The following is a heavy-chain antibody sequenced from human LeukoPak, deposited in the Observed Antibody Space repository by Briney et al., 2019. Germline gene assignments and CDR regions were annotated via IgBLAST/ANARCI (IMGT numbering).Heavy chain of an antibody. CDR2: IIPILGIA. D-gene: IGHD3-22*01. CDR3: ARSYDSSGYISG. CDR1: GGTFSSYA. V-gene: IGHV1-69*04. J-gene: IGHJ4*02. Sequence: SVKVSCKASGGTFSSYAISWVRQAPGQGLEWMGRIIPILGIANYAQKFQGRVTITADKSTSTAYMELSSLRSEDTAVYYCARSYDSSGYISGWGQGTLVTVSS.